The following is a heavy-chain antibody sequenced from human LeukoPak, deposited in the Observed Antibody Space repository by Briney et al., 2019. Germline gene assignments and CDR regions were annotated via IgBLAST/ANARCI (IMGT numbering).Heavy chain of an antibody. CDR3: ARDWGSIKVIADY. J-gene: IGHJ4*02. CDR1: GYTFTSYY. Sequence: GASVKVSCTASGYTFTSYYMHWVRQVPGQGLEWMGWISAYSGNTNYAQKLQGRVTMTTDTSTSTAYMELRSLRSDDTALYFCARDWGSIKVIADYWGQGTLVTVSS. V-gene: IGHV1-18*04. CDR2: ISAYSGNT. D-gene: IGHD7-27*01.